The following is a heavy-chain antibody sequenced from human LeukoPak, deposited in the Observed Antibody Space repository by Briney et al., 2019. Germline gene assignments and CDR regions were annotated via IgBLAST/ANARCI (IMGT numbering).Heavy chain of an antibody. V-gene: IGHV1-8*01. J-gene: IGHJ4*02. CDR2: MNPNSGNT. CDR3: AREIITGIAAAGAFDY. D-gene: IGHD6-13*01. Sequence: ASVKVYCKASGYSFTSYDINWVRQATGQGLEWVGSMNPNSGNTDYAQKLQGRITMTRSTSISTAYMELSRLRSDDTAVYYCAREIITGIAAAGAFDYWGQGTLVTVSS. CDR1: GYSFTSYD.